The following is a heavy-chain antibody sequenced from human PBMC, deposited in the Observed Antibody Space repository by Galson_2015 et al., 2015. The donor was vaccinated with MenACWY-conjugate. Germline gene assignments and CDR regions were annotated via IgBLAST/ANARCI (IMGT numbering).Heavy chain of an antibody. CDR1: GFTFGGYS. V-gene: IGHV3-48*04. CDR3: ARDLDAHEDGDNYAMDV. Sequence: SLRLSCAASGFTFGGYSMNWVRQAPGKGLEWISSINSSSSPIHYADSVRGRFSISRDNAKNSLYLEMNSLRAEDTAVYYCARDLDAHEDGDNYAMDVWGPGATVTVPS. CDR2: INSSSSPI. J-gene: IGHJ6*02. D-gene: IGHD4-17*01.